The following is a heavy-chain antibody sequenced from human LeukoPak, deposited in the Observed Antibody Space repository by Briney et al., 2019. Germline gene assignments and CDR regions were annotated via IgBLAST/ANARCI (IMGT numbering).Heavy chain of an antibody. D-gene: IGHD6-19*01. CDR1: GASITSYY. Sequence: SETLSLTRTVSGASITSYYWSWIRQPAGKGLEWIGRIYASGSTTYNPSLKSRVTMAVDTSKTQFSLKLSSVTAADTAVYYCARYSPFLAGHNWFDPWGQGTLVTVSS. J-gene: IGHJ5*02. CDR3: ARYSPFLAGHNWFDP. V-gene: IGHV4-4*07. CDR2: IYASGST.